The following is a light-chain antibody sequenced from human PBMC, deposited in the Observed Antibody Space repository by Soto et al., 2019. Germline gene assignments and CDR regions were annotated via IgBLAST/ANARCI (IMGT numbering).Light chain of an antibody. CDR3: QQYGNSPIT. V-gene: IGKV3-20*01. Sequence: EIVLTQSPGTLSLSPGERATLSCRASQSVSSSFLAWYQQKPGQAPRLLVYGASGRATGIPDRFSGSGSGTDLTLTITRLEPEDFAVYYCQQYGNSPITFGQGTRLEIK. J-gene: IGKJ5*01. CDR2: GAS. CDR1: QSVSSSF.